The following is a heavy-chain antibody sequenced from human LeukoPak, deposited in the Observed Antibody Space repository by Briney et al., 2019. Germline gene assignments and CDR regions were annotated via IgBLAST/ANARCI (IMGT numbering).Heavy chain of an antibody. CDR3: AREVYDSSAMYYHSYYGMDV. CDR2: ISAYNGNT. CDR1: GYTFTSYG. V-gene: IGHV1-18*01. Sequence: ASVKVSCKASGYTFTSYGISWVRQAPGQGLEWMGWISAYNGNTNYAQKLQGRVTMTTDTSTSTAYMELRSLRSDDTAVYYCAREVYDSSAMYYHSYYGMDVWGQGTTVTVSS. J-gene: IGHJ6*02. D-gene: IGHD3-22*01.